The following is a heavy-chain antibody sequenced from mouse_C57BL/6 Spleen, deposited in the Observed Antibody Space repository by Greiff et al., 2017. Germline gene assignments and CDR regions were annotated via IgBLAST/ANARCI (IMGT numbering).Heavy chain of an antibody. D-gene: IGHD1-1*01. Sequence: EVHLVESGAELVKPGASVKLSCTASGFNIKDYYMHWVKQRTEQGLEWIGRIDPEDGETKYAPKFQGKATITADTSSNTAYLQLSSLTSEDAAVYYCARSESYGSSYDFDYWGQGTTLTVSS. V-gene: IGHV14-2*01. CDR3: ARSESYGSSYDFDY. J-gene: IGHJ2*01. CDR1: GFNIKDYY. CDR2: IDPEDGET.